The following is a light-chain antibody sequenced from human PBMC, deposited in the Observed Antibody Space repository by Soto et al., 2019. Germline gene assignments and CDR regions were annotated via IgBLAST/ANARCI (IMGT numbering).Light chain of an antibody. Sequence: EIVLTQSPATLSLSPGEGSALCCMASQSIGTYLAWYQHKPGQAPRLLIYDASNRATGIPARFSGSGSGTEFTLTISSLQPEDFATYYCQQLNSYPLTFGGGTKVDI. V-gene: IGKV3-11*01. CDR3: QQLNSYPLT. J-gene: IGKJ4*01. CDR2: DAS. CDR1: QSIGTY.